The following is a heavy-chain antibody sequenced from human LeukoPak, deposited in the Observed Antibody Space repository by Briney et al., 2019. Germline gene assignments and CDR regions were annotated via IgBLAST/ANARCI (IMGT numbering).Heavy chain of an antibody. D-gene: IGHD1-26*01. CDR2: ISSTSNYI. CDR1: GFTFSTYA. Sequence: PGGSLRLSCAASGFTFSTYAISWDRQAPGKGPEWVSCISSTSNYIFYADSVRGRFTISRDNAKNSLYLQMDSLRAEDTAVYYCARGGIITSYAFEIWGQGAMVTVSS. J-gene: IGHJ3*02. CDR3: ARGGIITSYAFEI. V-gene: IGHV3-21*01.